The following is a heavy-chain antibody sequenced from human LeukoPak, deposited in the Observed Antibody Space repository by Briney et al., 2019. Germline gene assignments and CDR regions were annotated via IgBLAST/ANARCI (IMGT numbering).Heavy chain of an antibody. CDR3: TKEVRFQIDY. V-gene: IGHV3-48*01. D-gene: IGHD3-3*01. Sequence: GGSLRLSCTASGFTFSIYSMNWVRQAPGKGLEWISYINSGGGTTYYADSVKGRFTISRDNAKNSLYLQMNSLRAEDTAVYYCTKEVRFQIDYWGQGTLVTVSA. J-gene: IGHJ4*02. CDR2: INSGGGTT. CDR1: GFTFSIYS.